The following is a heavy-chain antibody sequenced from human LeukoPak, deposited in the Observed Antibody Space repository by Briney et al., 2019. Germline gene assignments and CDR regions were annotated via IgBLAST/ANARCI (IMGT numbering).Heavy chain of an antibody. V-gene: IGHV1-46*01. J-gene: IGHJ3*02. Sequence: ASVKVSCKASGYTFTSYYMHWVRQAPGQGLEWMGIINPSGGSTSYAQKFQGRVTMTRDTSTSTVYMELSSLRSEDTAVYYCATCSSTSCSDDAFDTWGQGTMVTVSS. CDR1: GYTFTSYY. CDR3: ATCSSTSCSDDAFDT. CDR2: INPSGGST. D-gene: IGHD2-2*01.